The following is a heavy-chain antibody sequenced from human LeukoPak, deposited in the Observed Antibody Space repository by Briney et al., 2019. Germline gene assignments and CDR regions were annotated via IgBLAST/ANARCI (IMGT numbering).Heavy chain of an antibody. Sequence: ASVKVSCKASGHTFTNYYIHWVRQAPGQGLEWMGIINPSGGSTSYAQKFQGRVTLTRDTSTSTVYMELSSLRSEDTAVYHCARSPYTYGSLFYLDYWGQGTLVTISS. CDR3: ARSPYTYGSLFYLDY. CDR2: INPSGGST. J-gene: IGHJ4*02. V-gene: IGHV1-46*01. CDR1: GHTFTNYY. D-gene: IGHD5-18*01.